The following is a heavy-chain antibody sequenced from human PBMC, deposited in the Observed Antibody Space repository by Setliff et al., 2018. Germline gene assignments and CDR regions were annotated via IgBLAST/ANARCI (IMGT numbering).Heavy chain of an antibody. V-gene: IGHV3-7*04. CDR2: IKQDGSEK. J-gene: IGHJ6*01. CDR3: ARGGYSYNRYSQSTPAPSLGAGGSSPSSNYY. Sequence: GGSLRLSCVGSGFTFSGPWMSWVRQAPGKGLEWVANIKQDGSEKYYVDSVKGRFTISRDNPNNSLYLQMNNLRAEDTAVYYCARGGYSYNRYSQSTPAPSLGAGGSSPSSNYY. D-gene: IGHD5-18*01. CDR1: GFTFSGPW.